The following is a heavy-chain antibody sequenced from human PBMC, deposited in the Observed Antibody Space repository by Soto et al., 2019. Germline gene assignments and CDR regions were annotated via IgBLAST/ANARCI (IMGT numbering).Heavy chain of an antibody. D-gene: IGHD1-7*01. CDR2: ISAYNGNT. Sequence: GASVKVSCKASGYTFTSYGISWVRQAPGQGLEWMGWISAYNGNTNYAQKLQGRVTMTTDTSTSTAYMELGSLRSDDTAVYYCARDRLPGTTRDNCFDPWGQGTLVTVS. V-gene: IGHV1-18*01. J-gene: IGHJ5*02. CDR1: GYTFTSYG. CDR3: ARDRLPGTTRDNCFDP.